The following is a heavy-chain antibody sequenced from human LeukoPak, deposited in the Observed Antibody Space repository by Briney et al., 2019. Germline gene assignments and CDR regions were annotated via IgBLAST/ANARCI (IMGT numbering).Heavy chain of an antibody. CDR2: INPSGGST. Sequence: ASVKVSCKASGYTFTSYYMHWVRQAPGQGLEWMGIINPSGGSTSYAQKFQGRATMTRDTSTSTVYMELSSLRSEDTAVYYCVRDISLGGSSFDYWGQGTLVTVSS. J-gene: IGHJ4*02. V-gene: IGHV1-46*01. CDR3: VRDISLGGSSFDY. CDR1: GYTFTSYY. D-gene: IGHD4-23*01.